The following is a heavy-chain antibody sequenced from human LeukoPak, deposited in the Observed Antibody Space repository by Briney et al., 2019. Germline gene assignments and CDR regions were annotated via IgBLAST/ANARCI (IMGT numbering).Heavy chain of an antibody. J-gene: IGHJ5*02. V-gene: IGHV3-21*01. Sequence: ETLSLTCTVSGGSISSSSYYWGWIRQPPGKGLEWVSSISSSSSYIYYADSVKGRFTISRDNAKNSLYLQMNSLRAEDTAVYYCARSRSSSWSNWFDPWGQGTLVTVSS. CDR3: ARSRSSSWSNWFDP. CDR1: GGSISSSS. CDR2: ISSSSSYI. D-gene: IGHD6-13*01.